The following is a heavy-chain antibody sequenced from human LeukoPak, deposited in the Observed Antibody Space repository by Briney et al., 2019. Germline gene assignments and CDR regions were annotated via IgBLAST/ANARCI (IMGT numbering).Heavy chain of an antibody. CDR1: GFTFNSYW. CDR2: ISGDGGTI. Sequence: GGSLRLSCVVSGFTFNSYWMHWVRQAPGKGLMWVSRISGDGGTINYADSVKGRFTISKDNAENTLYLQMNNLTAEDTAIYYCAKSPVQLERGGVVWYYYYYMDVWGKGTTVTVSS. V-gene: IGHV3-74*01. J-gene: IGHJ6*03. D-gene: IGHD1-1*01. CDR3: AKSPVQLERGGVVWYYYYYMDV.